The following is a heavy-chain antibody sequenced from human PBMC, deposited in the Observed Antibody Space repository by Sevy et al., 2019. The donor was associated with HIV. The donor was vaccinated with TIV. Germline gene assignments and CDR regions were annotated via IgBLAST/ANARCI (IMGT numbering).Heavy chain of an antibody. CDR1: GYTFTGSY. CDR3: ARVIYPSSYSNSWYPDY. D-gene: IGHD6-13*01. V-gene: IGHV1-2*02. Sequence: ASVKVSCKASGYTFTGSYLHWVRQAPGQGLEWMGWINPNNGGTKYAQKFQGRVTMTRDTSISTAYMELGRLRSDDTAVYYCARVIYPSSYSNSWYPDYWGQGTLVTVSS. J-gene: IGHJ4*02. CDR2: INPNNGGT.